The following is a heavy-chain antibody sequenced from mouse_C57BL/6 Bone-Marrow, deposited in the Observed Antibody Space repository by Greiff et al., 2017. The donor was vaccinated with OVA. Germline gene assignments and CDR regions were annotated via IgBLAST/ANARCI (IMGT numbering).Heavy chain of an antibody. V-gene: IGHV2-5*01. CDR1: GFSLTSYG. D-gene: IGHD2-13*01. J-gene: IGHJ4*01. CDR3: AKNDSNYAIDY. CDR2: IWRGGST. Sequence: QVQLKESGPGLVQPSQSLSITCTVSGFSLTSYGVHWVRQSPGKGLEWLGVIWRGGSTDYNAAFMSRLSITKDNSKSQVFFTMHSLQTDNTAIDYCAKNDSNYAIDYWGQGTSVTVSS.